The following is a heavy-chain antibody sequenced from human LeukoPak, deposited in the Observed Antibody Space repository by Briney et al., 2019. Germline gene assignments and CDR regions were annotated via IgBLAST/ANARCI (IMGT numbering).Heavy chain of an antibody. CDR2: ISSSSSTI. CDR3: AGGSCSGGSCPHYYYYYYMDV. CDR1: GFTFSSYS. J-gene: IGHJ6*03. D-gene: IGHD2-15*01. V-gene: IGHV3-48*01. Sequence: GGSLRLSCAASGFTFSSYSMNWVRQAPGKGLEWVSYISSSSSTIYYADSVRGRFTISRDNAKNSLYLQMNSLRAEDTAVYYCAGGSCSGGSCPHYYYYYYMDVWGKGTTVTVSS.